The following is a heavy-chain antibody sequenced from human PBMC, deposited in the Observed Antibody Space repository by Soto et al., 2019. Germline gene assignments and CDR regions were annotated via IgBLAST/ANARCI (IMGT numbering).Heavy chain of an antibody. Sequence: QVQLVESGGGVVQPGRSLRLSCAASGFTFRNYGMHWVRQAPGKGLEWVAVIFYDGGNKYYADSVKGRFTISRDNSKNTLYLQMNSLRVEDTAVYYCAREYLVGGWYMGVWCQGTTVTGSS. CDR2: IFYDGGNK. CDR3: AREYLVGGWYMGV. CDR1: GFTFRNYG. V-gene: IGHV3-33*01. J-gene: IGHJ6*02. D-gene: IGHD1-26*01.